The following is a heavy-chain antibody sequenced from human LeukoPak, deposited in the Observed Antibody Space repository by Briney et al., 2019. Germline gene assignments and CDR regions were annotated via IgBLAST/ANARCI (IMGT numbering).Heavy chain of an antibody. J-gene: IGHJ6*03. CDR2: IYPGDSDT. Sequence: GASLQISCKGSGYSFTSYWIGWVRQMPGKGLEWMGIIYPGDSDTRYSPSFQGQVTISADKSISTAYLQWSSLKASDTAMYYCARIAAAGTSDYYYMDVWGKGTTVTVSS. D-gene: IGHD6-13*01. V-gene: IGHV5-51*01. CDR3: ARIAAAGTSDYYYMDV. CDR1: GYSFTSYW.